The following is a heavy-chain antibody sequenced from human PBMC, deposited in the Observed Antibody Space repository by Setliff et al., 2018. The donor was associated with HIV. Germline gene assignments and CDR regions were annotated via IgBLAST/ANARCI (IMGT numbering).Heavy chain of an antibody. V-gene: IGHV1-69*13. CDR2: IIPIFGTT. D-gene: IGHD3-10*01. J-gene: IGHJ4*02. CDR3: ARGWGFGDFLPIEK. Sequence: ASVKVSCKASGGTFSSYAISWVRQAPGQGLEWMGGIIPIFGTTNYAQKFQGRVTITADEWTSTAYMELSRLRSDDTAMYYCARGWGFGDFLPIEKWGQGTLVTAPQ. CDR1: GGTFSSYA.